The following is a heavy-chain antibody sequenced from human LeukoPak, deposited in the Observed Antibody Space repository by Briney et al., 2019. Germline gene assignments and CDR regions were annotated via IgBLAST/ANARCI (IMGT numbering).Heavy chain of an antibody. CDR2: IGPSGTIM. CDR3: TRDPRLCDY. J-gene: IGHJ4*02. V-gene: IGHV3-11*01. CDR1: GFTFRDFY. Sequence: PGGSLRLSCAASGFTFRDFYMTWIRQAPGKGLEWVAYIGPSGTIMNYADSVKGRFTVSRDNAENSVYLHMNSLRAEDTAVYYCTRDPRLCDYWGQGTLVTVSS.